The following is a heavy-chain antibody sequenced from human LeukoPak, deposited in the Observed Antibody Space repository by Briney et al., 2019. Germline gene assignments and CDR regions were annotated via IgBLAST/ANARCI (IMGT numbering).Heavy chain of an antibody. CDR3: ARVRGFGELFFDY. CDR2: INAGNGNT. Sequence: PWASVKVSCKASGYTFTNYAIHWVRQAPGQRLEWMGWINAGNGNTKYSQKFQGRVTITRDTSASTAYMELSSLRSEDTAVYYCARVRGFGELFFDYWGQGTLVTVSS. D-gene: IGHD3-10*01. CDR1: GYTFTNYA. V-gene: IGHV1-3*01. J-gene: IGHJ4*02.